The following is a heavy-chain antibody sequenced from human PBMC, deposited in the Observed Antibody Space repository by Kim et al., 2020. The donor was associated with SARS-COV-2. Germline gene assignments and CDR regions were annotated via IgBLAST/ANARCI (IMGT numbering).Heavy chain of an antibody. Sequence: GGSLRLSCAASGFTFSSYWMHWVRQAPGKGLVWVSRINSDGSSTSYADSVKGRFTISSDNAKNTLYLQMNSLRAEDTAVYYCARDDGGHSGRFYYYYGMDVWGQGPTVTVSS. CDR1: GFTFSSYW. CDR2: INSDGSST. D-gene: IGHD2-21*02. J-gene: IGHJ6*02. CDR3: ARDDGGHSGRFYYYYGMDV. V-gene: IGHV3-74*01.